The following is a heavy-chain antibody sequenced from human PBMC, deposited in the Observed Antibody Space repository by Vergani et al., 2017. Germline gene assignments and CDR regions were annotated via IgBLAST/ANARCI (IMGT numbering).Heavy chain of an antibody. CDR2: INPNSGGT. J-gene: IGHJ4*02. V-gene: IGHV1-2*02. Sequence: QVQLVQSGAEVKKPGASVKVSCKASGYTFTGYYMHWVRQAPGQGLEWMGWINPNSGGTNYAQKFQGRVTMTRDTSITTVYMELSSLRSDDTAVYYCARDLTYSTSRLGGGGFDAWGQGTLVSVSS. CDR3: ARDLTYSTSRLGGGGFDA. CDR1: GYTFTGYY. D-gene: IGHD6-6*01.